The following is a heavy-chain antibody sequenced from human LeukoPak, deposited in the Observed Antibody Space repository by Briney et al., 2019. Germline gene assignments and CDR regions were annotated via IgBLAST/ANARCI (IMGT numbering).Heavy chain of an antibody. Sequence: PSETLSLTCDVSGYSIRSGSYWGWIRQPPGKGLEWIGCMFHSGDTYHNPSLKSRVTISADTSKNQFSLKLTSVTAADTAVYYCAKVGAYGECARHDYWGQGTLDSVSS. D-gene: IGHD4-17*01. J-gene: IGHJ4*02. CDR3: AKVGAYGECARHDY. CDR1: GYSIRSGSY. V-gene: IGHV4-38-2*01. CDR2: MFHSGDT.